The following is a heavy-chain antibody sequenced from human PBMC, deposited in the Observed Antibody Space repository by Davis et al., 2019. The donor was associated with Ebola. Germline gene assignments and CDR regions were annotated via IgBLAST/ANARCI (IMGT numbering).Heavy chain of an antibody. CDR1: GYTFTGYY. V-gene: IGHV1-2*06. CDR3: ARSYYYDSSGYYHDAFDI. Sequence: ASVKVSCKASGYTFTGYYMHWVRQAPGQGLEWMGRINPNSGGTNYAQKFQGRVTMTRDTSISTAYMELSRLRSDDTAVYYCARSYYYDSSGYYHDAFDIWGQGTMVTVSS. D-gene: IGHD3-22*01. CDR2: INPNSGGT. J-gene: IGHJ3*02.